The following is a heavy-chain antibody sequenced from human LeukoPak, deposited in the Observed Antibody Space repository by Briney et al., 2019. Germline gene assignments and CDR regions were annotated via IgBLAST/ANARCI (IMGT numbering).Heavy chain of an antibody. CDR1: GYTFTTYD. Sequence: GASVKVSCEASGYTFTTYDINWVRQAAGQGLEWMGWMNPNSGNTGNAQKFQGRFTMTRNTSISTAYMELTSLTSEDTAVYFCARIAAPGNRRLNFWGQGTLVTVSS. D-gene: IGHD6-13*01. CDR3: ARIAAPGNRRLNF. V-gene: IGHV1-8*01. J-gene: IGHJ4*02. CDR2: MNPNSGNT.